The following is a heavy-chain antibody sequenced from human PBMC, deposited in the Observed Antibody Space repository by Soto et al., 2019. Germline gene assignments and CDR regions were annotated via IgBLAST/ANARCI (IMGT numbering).Heavy chain of an antibody. V-gene: IGHV1-46*01. CDR2: INPSGGST. CDR1: GYTFTSYY. Sequence: ASVKVSCKASGYTFTSYYMHWVRQAPGQGLEWMGIINPSGGSTSYAQKFQGRVTMTRDTSTSTVYMELSSLRSEDTAVYYCARENYYDSSGYYYGMDVWGQGTTVTVS. J-gene: IGHJ6*02. CDR3: ARENYYDSSGYYYGMDV. D-gene: IGHD3-22*01.